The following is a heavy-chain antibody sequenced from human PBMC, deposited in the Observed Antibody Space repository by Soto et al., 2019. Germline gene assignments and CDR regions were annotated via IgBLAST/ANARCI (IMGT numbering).Heavy chain of an antibody. CDR1: GYTFTNYA. D-gene: IGHD5-12*01. CDR2: INAGNGNT. V-gene: IGHV1-3*05. J-gene: IGHJ4*02. Sequence: QVQLVQSGAEEKKPGASVKVSCKASGYTFTNYAMHWVRQAPGQRLEWMGWINAGNGNTKYSQKLQGRVTITRDTSASTAYXXLXSXRSEDTAVYYCARVSGYYLPDYWGQGTLVTVSS. CDR3: ARVSGYYLPDY.